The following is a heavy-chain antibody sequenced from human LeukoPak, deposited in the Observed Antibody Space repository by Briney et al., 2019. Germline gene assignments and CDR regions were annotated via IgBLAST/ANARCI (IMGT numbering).Heavy chain of an antibody. J-gene: IGHJ4*02. D-gene: IGHD2-2*01. Sequence: SETLSLTCTVSGGSISSRDYYWSWIRQPPGKGLEWIGYIYYSGSTYYNPSLKSRVTISVDTSKNQFSLKLSSVTAADTAVYYCASYVRAGVPAANFDYWGQGTLVTVSS. CDR3: ASYVRAGVPAANFDY. V-gene: IGHV4-30-4*01. CDR2: IYYSGST. CDR1: GGSISSRDYY.